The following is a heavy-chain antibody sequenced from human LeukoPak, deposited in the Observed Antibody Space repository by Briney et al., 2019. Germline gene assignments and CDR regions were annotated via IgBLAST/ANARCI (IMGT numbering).Heavy chain of an antibody. V-gene: IGHV6-1*01. Sequence: SQTLSLTCAISGDSVSSNSAAWNWIRQSPSRGLEWLGRTYYRSKWYNDYAVSVKSRITINPDTSKNQFSLQLNSVTPEDTAVYYCARGGPGYSSGWHSWGYYYYGMDVWGQGTTVTVSS. CDR1: GDSVSSNSAA. J-gene: IGHJ6*02. CDR3: ARGGPGYSSGWHSWGYYYYGMDV. CDR2: TYYRSKWYN. D-gene: IGHD6-19*01.